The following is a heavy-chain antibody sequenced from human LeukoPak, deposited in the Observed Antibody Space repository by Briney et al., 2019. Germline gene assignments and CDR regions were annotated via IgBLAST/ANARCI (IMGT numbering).Heavy chain of an antibody. V-gene: IGHV3-48*02. CDR2: INSGSGNM. CDR3: AREDDDWGPNTLDV. Sequence: SGGSLRLSCAASGFTFSSYAMSWVRQAPGKGLEWVSYINSGSGNMYYPDSVKGRFTISRDNAKNSLYLQMDSLRDEDTAVYYCAREDDDWGPNTLDVWGQGTVVTVSS. D-gene: IGHD7-27*01. CDR1: GFTFSSYA. J-gene: IGHJ3*01.